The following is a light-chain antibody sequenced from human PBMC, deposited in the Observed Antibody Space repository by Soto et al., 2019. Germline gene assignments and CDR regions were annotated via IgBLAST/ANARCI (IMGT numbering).Light chain of an antibody. Sequence: QSALTQPPSASGSPGQSVTISCTGTSSDVGGYNYVSWYQQHPGKAPKLMISEVSKRPSGVPDRFSGSKSGNTASLTVSGLQVEDEAYYYCSSFAGNNNLVFGGGTKLTVL. CDR1: SSDVGGYNY. CDR2: EVS. J-gene: IGLJ2*01. CDR3: SSFAGNNNLV. V-gene: IGLV2-8*01.